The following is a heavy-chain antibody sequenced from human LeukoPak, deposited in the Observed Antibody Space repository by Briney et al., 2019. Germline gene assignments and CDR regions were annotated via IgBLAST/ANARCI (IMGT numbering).Heavy chain of an antibody. CDR2: ISADNGDT. CDR3: ARSDGLIKWSIYYYYYMDV. D-gene: IGHD2-8*01. Sequence: ASVKVSCKASGYTFRNYGISWVRQAPGQGLEWMGWISADNGDTNYAQMLQGRVTMTTDTSTSTAYMELRSLRSDDTAVYYCARSDGLIKWSIYYYYYMDVWGKGTTVIVSS. CDR1: GYTFRNYG. J-gene: IGHJ6*03. V-gene: IGHV1-18*01.